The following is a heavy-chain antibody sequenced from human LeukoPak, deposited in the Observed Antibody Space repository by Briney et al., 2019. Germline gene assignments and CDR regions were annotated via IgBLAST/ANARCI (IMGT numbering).Heavy chain of an antibody. V-gene: IGHV3-33*08. J-gene: IGHJ4*02. CDR2: IWYDGSNK. CDR3: ARDNLYYYDSSGYMDYYFDY. Sequence: GGSLRLSCAASGFTFSDYYMSWIRQAPGKGLEWVAVIWYDGSNKYYADSVKGRFTISRDNSKNTLYLQMNSLRAEDTAVYYCARDNLYYYDSSGYMDYYFDYWGQGTLVTVSS. CDR1: GFTFSDYY. D-gene: IGHD3-22*01.